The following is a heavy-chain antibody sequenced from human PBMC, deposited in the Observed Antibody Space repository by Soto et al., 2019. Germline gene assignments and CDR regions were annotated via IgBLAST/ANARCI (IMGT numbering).Heavy chain of an antibody. V-gene: IGHV4-59*01. CDR3: ARVTAAAGIDY. Sequence: PSKTLSLTCTVSGGSISSYYWSGIRQPPGKGLEWIGYIYYSGSTNYNPSLKSRVTISVDTSKNQFSLKLSSVTAADTAVYYCARVTAAAGIDYWGQGTLVTVSS. D-gene: IGHD6-13*01. CDR2: IYYSGST. CDR1: GGSISSYY. J-gene: IGHJ4*02.